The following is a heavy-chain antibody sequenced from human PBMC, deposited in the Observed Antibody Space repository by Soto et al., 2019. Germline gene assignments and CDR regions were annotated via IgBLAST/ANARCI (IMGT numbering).Heavy chain of an antibody. J-gene: IGHJ1*01. Sequence: QITLKESGPTLVKPTQTLTLTCTFSGFSLTTSGVSVAWIRQPPGKALEWLALIYWDDDRRYSPSLESRLTITKDTSKNRVVLKMTNMDPVDTATYYCAYSRLPSTVTTSAEYFQHWGQGTLVTVSS. CDR1: GFSLTTSGVS. D-gene: IGHD4-17*01. CDR2: IYWDDDR. V-gene: IGHV2-5*02. CDR3: AYSRLPSTVTTSAEYFQH.